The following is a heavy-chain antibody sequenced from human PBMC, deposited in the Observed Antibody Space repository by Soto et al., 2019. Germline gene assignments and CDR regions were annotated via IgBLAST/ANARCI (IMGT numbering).Heavy chain of an antibody. CDR1: GASTSLHS. J-gene: IGHJ3*02. CDR3: ARLQYTVVTPIDM. CDR2: IHNSGNT. D-gene: IGHD2-21*02. Sequence: PAMTISQTCIVPGASTSLHSWTSFRAFPEKRLEWIAHIHNSGNTNSNPSLKSRVTISMDTSKNQISLRLTSVTAADTAMYYCARLQYTVVTPIDMWGQGTMVT. V-gene: IGHV4-59*11.